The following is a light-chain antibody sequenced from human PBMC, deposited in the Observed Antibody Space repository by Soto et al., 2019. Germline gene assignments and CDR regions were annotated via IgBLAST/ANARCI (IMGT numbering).Light chain of an antibody. Sequence: EIVLTQSPATLSMSPGERATLSCRTSQSVSSYLAWYQQKPGQPPTLLIYDASNRATGIPARFSGSGSGTDFTLTISSLEPEDFAVYHCIQRYNWPLTFGQGTRLEIK. CDR1: QSVSSY. V-gene: IGKV3-11*01. CDR3: IQRYNWPLT. CDR2: DAS. J-gene: IGKJ5*01.